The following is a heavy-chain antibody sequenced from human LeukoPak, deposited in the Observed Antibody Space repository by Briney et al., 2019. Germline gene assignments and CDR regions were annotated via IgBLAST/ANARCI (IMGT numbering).Heavy chain of an antibody. CDR2: IYSSGNT. J-gene: IGHJ4*02. Sequence: SETLSLTCTVSGGSISSYYWSWIRQPPGKGLEWIGYIYSSGNTDYNPSLKSRVTISVDTSKNQFSLKLSSVTAADTAIYYCARDPSTFYFDYWGQGALVTVSS. CDR1: GGSISSYY. V-gene: IGHV4-59*01. CDR3: ARDPSTFYFDY.